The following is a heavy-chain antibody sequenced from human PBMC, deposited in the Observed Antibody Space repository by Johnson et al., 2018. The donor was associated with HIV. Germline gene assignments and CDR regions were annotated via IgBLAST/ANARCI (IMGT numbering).Heavy chain of an antibody. CDR1: GFSFSDHY. D-gene: IGHD1/OR15-1a*01. CDR2: ISSSGSTI. V-gene: IGHV3-11*01. J-gene: IGHJ3*02. CDR3: PKEKLEHRTGDAFDS. Sequence: QVQLVESGGGVVRPGGSLRLSCAASGFSFSDHYMSWIRQAPGKGLEWVSYISSSGSTIYYADSVKGRFTVSRDNAKNTPNLQMKSLRADDTAVYYCPKEKLEHRTGDAFDSWGQGTMVTFSS.